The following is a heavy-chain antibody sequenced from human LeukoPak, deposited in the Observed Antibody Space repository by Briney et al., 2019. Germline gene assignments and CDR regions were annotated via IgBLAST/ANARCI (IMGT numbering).Heavy chain of an antibody. J-gene: IGHJ6*02. D-gene: IGHD3-22*01. Sequence: ASVKVSCKASGYTFTGYYMHWVRQAPGQGLEWMGWTNPNSGGTNYAQKFQGWVTMTRDTSISTAYMELSRLRSDDTAVYYCARALEDDSSGYYEEYGMDVWGQGTTVTVSS. CDR1: GYTFTGYY. CDR3: ARALEDDSSGYYEEYGMDV. V-gene: IGHV1-2*04. CDR2: TNPNSGGT.